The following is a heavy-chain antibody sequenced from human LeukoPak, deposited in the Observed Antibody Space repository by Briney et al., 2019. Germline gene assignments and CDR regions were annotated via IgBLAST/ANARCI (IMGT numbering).Heavy chain of an antibody. V-gene: IGHV1-18*04. J-gene: IGHJ6*04. CDR2: ISTYNGNT. Sequence: ASVKVSCKASGYTFTSYGISWVRQAPGQGLEWRGWISTYNGNTNYAQKLQGRVTMTTDTSTSTAYMELRSLRSDDTAVYYCARMQTDNDDCYGTDVWGKGTTVTVSS. CDR1: GYTFTSYG. D-gene: IGHD2-8*01. CDR3: ARMQTDNDDCYGTDV.